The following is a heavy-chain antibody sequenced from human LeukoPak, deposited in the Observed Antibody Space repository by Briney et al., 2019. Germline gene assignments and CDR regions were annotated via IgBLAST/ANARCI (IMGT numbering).Heavy chain of an antibody. Sequence: ASVKVSCKASGYTFTSYGISWVRQAPGQGLEWMGWINPNSGGTNYAQKFQGWVTMTRDTSISTAYMELSRLRSDDTAVYYCARGGGGYYDFWSGYYSQYYFDYWGQGTLVTVSS. V-gene: IGHV1-2*04. CDR3: ARGGGGYYDFWSGYYSQYYFDY. CDR2: INPNSGGT. CDR1: GYTFTSYG. J-gene: IGHJ4*02. D-gene: IGHD3-3*01.